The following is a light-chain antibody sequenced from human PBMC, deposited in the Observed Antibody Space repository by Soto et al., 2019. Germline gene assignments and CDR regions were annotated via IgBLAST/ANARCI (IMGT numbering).Light chain of an antibody. CDR1: QDSNKY. CDR2: DAS. CDR3: QQSQNLPLT. J-gene: IGKJ4*01. V-gene: IGKV1-33*01. Sequence: DIQMTQSPSSLSASVGDRVSITCQASQDSNKYLNWYQQKPGKAPKLLIYDASNLETGVPSRFSGSGSGTDFTFTISSLQPEDIATYYCQQSQNLPLTFGGGTRWISN.